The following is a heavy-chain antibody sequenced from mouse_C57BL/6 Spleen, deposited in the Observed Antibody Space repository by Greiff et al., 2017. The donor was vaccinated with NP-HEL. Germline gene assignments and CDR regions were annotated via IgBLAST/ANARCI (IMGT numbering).Heavy chain of an antibody. J-gene: IGHJ2*01. D-gene: IGHD1-1*01. V-gene: IGHV1-80*01. CDR1: GYAFSSYW. Sequence: QVQLQQSGAELVKPGASVKISCKASGYAFSSYWMNWVKQRPGKGLEWIGQIYPGDGDTNYNGKFKGKATLTADKSSSTAYMQLSSLTSDDSAVYFCALITTVGAPDYWGQGTTLTVSS. CDR3: ALITTVGAPDY. CDR2: IYPGDGDT.